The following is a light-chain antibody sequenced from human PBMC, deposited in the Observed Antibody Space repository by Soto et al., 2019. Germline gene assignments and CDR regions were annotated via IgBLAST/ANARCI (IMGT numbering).Light chain of an antibody. Sequence: EIVFTQSPATLSLSPGERATLSCRASQSVSSYLAWYQQKPGQAPRLLIYDSSNRATGIPGRFSGSGSGTDFTLTISSLEPEDFAVYYCQQRSSRVTFGGGTKVDIK. J-gene: IGKJ4*01. CDR2: DSS. CDR1: QSVSSY. V-gene: IGKV3-11*01. CDR3: QQRSSRVT.